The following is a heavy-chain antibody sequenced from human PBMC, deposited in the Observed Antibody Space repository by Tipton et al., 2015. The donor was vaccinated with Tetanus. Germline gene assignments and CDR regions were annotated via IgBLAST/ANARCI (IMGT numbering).Heavy chain of an antibody. Sequence: QLVQSGAEVKKPGASVKVSCKASGYTFTGYYMHWVRQAPGQGLEWMGWINPNSGGTNYAQKFQGWVTMTRDTSISTAYMELSRLRSDDTAVYYCASHYYGSGSPLNWFDPWGQGTLVTVSS. CDR3: ASHYYGSGSPLNWFDP. CDR2: INPNSGGT. D-gene: IGHD3-10*01. V-gene: IGHV1-2*04. J-gene: IGHJ5*02. CDR1: GYTFTGYY.